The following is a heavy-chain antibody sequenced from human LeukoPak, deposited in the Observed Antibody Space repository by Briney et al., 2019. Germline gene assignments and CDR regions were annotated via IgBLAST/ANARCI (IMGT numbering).Heavy chain of an antibody. J-gene: IGHJ4*02. D-gene: IGHD2-2*02. CDR2: INTDGRTT. CDR3: ARDNTYMFDY. Sequence: PGGSLRLSCAASGFSFSSYWMNWVRQAPGKGLVWVAHINTDGRTTTYADSVKGRFTVTRDNAKNTLYLEMNRLRAEDTAVYYCARDNTYMFDYWGQRTQVTVSS. V-gene: IGHV3-74*01. CDR1: GFSFSSYW.